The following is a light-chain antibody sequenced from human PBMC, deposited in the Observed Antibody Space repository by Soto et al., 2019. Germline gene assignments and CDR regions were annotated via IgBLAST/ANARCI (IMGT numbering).Light chain of an antibody. CDR3: CAYAGSSTLI. CDR2: EGT. J-gene: IGLJ2*01. V-gene: IGLV2-23*01. CDR1: PSDVGSYNR. Sequence: QSVLTQPASVSGSPGQSITISCTGTPSDVGSYNRVSWYQQYPGKAPKLLIYEGTKRPSGISSRFSGSKSGNTASLTISGLQAEDEAHFYCCAYAGSSTLIFGGGTKVTVL.